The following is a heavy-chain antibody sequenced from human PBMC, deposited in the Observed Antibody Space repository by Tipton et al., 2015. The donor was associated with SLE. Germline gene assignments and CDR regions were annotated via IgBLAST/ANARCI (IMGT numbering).Heavy chain of an antibody. Sequence: LSLTCAVYGGSFSGYYWSWIRQPPGKGLEWIGEINHSGSTNYNPSLKSRVTISVDTSKNQFSLKLSSVTAADTAVYYCARDSGRRIYGDYGEGWFDPWGQGTLVTVSS. V-gene: IGHV4-34*01. CDR2: INHSGST. D-gene: IGHD4-17*01. CDR1: GGSFSGYY. J-gene: IGHJ5*02. CDR3: ARDSGRRIYGDYGEGWFDP.